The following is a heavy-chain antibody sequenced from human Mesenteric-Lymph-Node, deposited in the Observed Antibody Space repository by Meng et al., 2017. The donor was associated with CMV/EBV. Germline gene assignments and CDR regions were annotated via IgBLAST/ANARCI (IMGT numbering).Heavy chain of an antibody. V-gene: IGHV3-23*01. Sequence: GGSLRLSCAASGFTFSSYAMSWVRQAPGKGLEWVSAISGSGGSTYYADSVKGRFTISRDNAKNSLYLQMNSLRAEDTAVYYCARELSRGWLQPYGMDVWGQGTTVTVSS. CDR3: ARELSRGWLQPYGMDV. J-gene: IGHJ6*02. D-gene: IGHD5-24*01. CDR2: ISGSGGST. CDR1: GFTFSSYA.